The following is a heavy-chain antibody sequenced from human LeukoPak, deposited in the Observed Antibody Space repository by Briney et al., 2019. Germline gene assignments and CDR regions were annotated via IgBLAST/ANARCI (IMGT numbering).Heavy chain of an antibody. CDR2: ISGSGGST. V-gene: IGHV3-23*01. D-gene: IGHD3-22*01. CDR3: AKAKCVAITTTLG. CDR1: GFTFSSYA. Sequence: GWSLRLSCAASGFTFSSYAMSWVRHAPGKGLEWVSAISGSGGSTYYADSVKGRFTISRDNSKNTLYLQMNSLTAEDTAAYYRAKAKCVAITTTLGWGEGRMVSASS. J-gene: IGHJ3*01.